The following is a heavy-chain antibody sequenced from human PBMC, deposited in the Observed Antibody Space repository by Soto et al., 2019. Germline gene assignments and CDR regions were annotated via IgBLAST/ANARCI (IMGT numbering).Heavy chain of an antibody. Sequence: PSETLSLTCTVSGGSISSYYWSWIRQPPGKGLEWIGYIYYSGSTTYNPSLKSRVTIAIHTSKIQFSLKLTSATAADTAVYYCARDVTTDDAFDIWGQGTMVTVSS. CDR3: ARDVTTDDAFDI. D-gene: IGHD4-4*01. CDR2: IYYSGST. V-gene: IGHV4-59*12. CDR1: GGSISSYY. J-gene: IGHJ3*02.